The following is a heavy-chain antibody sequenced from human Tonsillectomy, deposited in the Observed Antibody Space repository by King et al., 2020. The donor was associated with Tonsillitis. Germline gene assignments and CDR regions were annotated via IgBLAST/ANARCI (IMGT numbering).Heavy chain of an antibody. J-gene: IGHJ2*01. V-gene: IGHV4-59*01. CDR1: GSSISSYY. CDR3: ARATFSNYYDSSGYYRPWYFDL. CDR2: IYYSGST. Sequence: QLQESGPGLVKPSETLSLTCTVSGSSISSYYWSWIRQPPGKGLEWIGYIYYSGSTNYNPSLKSRVTISVDTSKNQFSLKLSSVTAADTAVYYCARATFSNYYDSSGYYRPWYFDLWGRGTLVTVSS. D-gene: IGHD3-22*01.